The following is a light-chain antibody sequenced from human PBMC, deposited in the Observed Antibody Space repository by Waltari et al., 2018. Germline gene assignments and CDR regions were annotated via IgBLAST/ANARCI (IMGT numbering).Light chain of an antibody. J-gene: IGLJ3*02. V-gene: IGLV2-23*02. CDR1: SSDVGSYTL. Sequence: QSALTQPASVSGYPGQSITISCTGTSSDVGSYTLFSWYQQHPGKAPKLIIYAVSKRPSGASARFSGSKSGNTASLTISGLQAEDEADYYCCSYAGSTTRWVFGGGTKLTVL. CDR2: AVS. CDR3: CSYAGSTTRWV.